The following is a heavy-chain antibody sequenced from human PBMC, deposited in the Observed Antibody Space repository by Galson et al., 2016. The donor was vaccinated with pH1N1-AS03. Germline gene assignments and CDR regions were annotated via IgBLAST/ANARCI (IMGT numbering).Heavy chain of an antibody. V-gene: IGHV4-61*01. CDR1: GDSVSGGTYY. Sequence: SETLSLTCTVSGDSVSGGTYYWNWIRQPPGKGLEWIGYIYYTGITNCNPSLESRLTISIDRSKNQISLTLGSVTAADTAMYYCARNGVLTGYHATGRERVDYWGQGTLVIVSP. CDR3: ARNGVLTGYHATGRERVDY. J-gene: IGHJ4*02. D-gene: IGHD3-9*01. CDR2: IYYTGIT.